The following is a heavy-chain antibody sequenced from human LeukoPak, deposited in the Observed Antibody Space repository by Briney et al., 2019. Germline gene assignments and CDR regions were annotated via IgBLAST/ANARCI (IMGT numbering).Heavy chain of an antibody. J-gene: IGHJ3*02. Sequence: GASVKVSCKASGGTFSSYAISWVRQAPGQGLEWMGGIIPIFGTANYAQKFQGRVTITADESTSTAYMELSSLRSEDTAVYYCARSNGYAWDAFDIWGQGTMVTVSS. D-gene: IGHD5-12*01. CDR3: ARSNGYAWDAFDI. V-gene: IGHV1-69*13. CDR1: GGTFSSYA. CDR2: IIPIFGTA.